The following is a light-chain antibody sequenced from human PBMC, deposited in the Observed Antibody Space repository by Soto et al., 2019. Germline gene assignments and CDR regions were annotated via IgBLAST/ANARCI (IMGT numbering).Light chain of an antibody. V-gene: IGLV1-47*01. J-gene: IGLJ2*01. Sequence: QSVLTQPPSASGTPGQGGTISCSESSSNIGSHYVYWYQQLPGTAPKLLIYRSNQRPSGVPDRFSGSKSGTSASLAISGLRSEDEAAYYCAVWDDSLSGPVFGGGTKLTVL. CDR3: AVWDDSLSGPV. CDR2: RSN. CDR1: SSNIGSHY.